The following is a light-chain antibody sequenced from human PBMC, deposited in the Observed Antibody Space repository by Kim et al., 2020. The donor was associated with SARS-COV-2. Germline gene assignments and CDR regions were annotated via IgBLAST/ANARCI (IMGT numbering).Light chain of an antibody. Sequence: EIVLTQSPGTLSLSPGERATFSCRASQSVSSSYLAWYLQKPGQAPRLLIYGAFNRASGIPDRFNGSGSGTDFTLTISRLEPDDFAVFYCQYYDDWYTFGQGTKLEI. V-gene: IGKV3-20*01. CDR3: QYYDDWYT. CDR1: QSVSSSY. J-gene: IGKJ2*01. CDR2: GAF.